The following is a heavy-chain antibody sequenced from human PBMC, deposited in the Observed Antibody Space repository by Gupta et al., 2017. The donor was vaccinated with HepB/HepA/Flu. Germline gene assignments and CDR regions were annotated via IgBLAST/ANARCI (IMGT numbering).Heavy chain of an antibody. CDR3: ARLTYYYDSSGYDYGLDYYYYYMDV. CDR1: GGSISSSSYY. J-gene: IGHJ6*03. V-gene: IGHV4-39*01. Sequence: QLQLQESGPGLVKPSETLSLTCTVSGGSISSSSYYWGWIRQPPGKGLEWIGSIYYSGSTYYNPSCKSRVTISVDTSKNQFSLKLSSVTAADTAVYYCARLTYYYDSSGYDYGLDYYYYYMDVWGKGTTVTVSS. D-gene: IGHD3-22*01. CDR2: IYYSGST.